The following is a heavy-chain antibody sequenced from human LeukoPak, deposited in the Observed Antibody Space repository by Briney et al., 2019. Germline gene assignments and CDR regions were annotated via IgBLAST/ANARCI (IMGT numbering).Heavy chain of an antibody. J-gene: IGHJ3*02. V-gene: IGHV3-53*01. D-gene: IGHD2-2*02. CDR3: ARNCQLLYGDAFDI. CDR2: IYSGGST. Sequence: SGGSLRLSCAASGFTVSSNHMSWVRQAPGKGLEWVSVIYSGGSTYYADSVKGRFTISRDNSKNTLYLQMNSLRAEDTAVYYCARNCQLLYGDAFDIWGQGTMVTVSS. CDR1: GFTVSSNH.